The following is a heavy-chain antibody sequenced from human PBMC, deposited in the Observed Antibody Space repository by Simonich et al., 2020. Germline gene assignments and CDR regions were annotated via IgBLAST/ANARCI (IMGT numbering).Heavy chain of an antibody. D-gene: IGHD1-26*01. Sequence: QVQLQQWGAGLLKPSETLSLTCAVCGGSFSGYSWGWIRQPPGKGLEWNGEITHKGLNNYNPSLKSRVTISVDTSKNQVSLKLSSVTAAETAVYYCARVGGPDAFDIWGQGTMVTVSS. V-gene: IGHV4-34*01. CDR2: ITHKGLN. CDR3: ARVGGPDAFDI. J-gene: IGHJ3*02. CDR1: GGSFSGYS.